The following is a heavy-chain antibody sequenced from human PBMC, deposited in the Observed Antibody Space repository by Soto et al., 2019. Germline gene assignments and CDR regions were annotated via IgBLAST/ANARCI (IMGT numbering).Heavy chain of an antibody. CDR2: FDPEDGET. CDR1: GYTLTELS. Sequence: ASVKVSCKVSGYTLTELSMHWVRQAPGKGLEWMGGFDPEDGETIYAQKFQGRVTMTEDTSTDTAYMGLSSLRSEDTAVYYCATVHHASSSWFDYWGQGTLVTVSS. J-gene: IGHJ4*02. CDR3: ATVHHASSSWFDY. D-gene: IGHD6-13*01. V-gene: IGHV1-24*01.